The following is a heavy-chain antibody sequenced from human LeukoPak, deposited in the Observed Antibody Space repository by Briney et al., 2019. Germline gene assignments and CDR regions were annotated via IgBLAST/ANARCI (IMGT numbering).Heavy chain of an antibody. J-gene: IGHJ3*01. CDR1: GGSISSGSYY. CDR2: IYTSGST. V-gene: IGHV4-61*02. Sequence: PSETLSLTCTVSGGSISSGSYYWSWIRQPAGKGLEWIGRIYTSGSTNYNPSLKSRVTISVDTSKNQFSLKLRSVTAADTAVYYCARIIEMPTIFAFDFWGHGTMVTVSS. CDR3: ARIIEMPTIFAFDF. D-gene: IGHD5-24*01.